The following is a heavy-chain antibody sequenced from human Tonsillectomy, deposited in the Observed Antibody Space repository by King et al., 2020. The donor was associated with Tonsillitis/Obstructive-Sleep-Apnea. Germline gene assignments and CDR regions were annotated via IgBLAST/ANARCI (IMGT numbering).Heavy chain of an antibody. CDR2: ISWNSGSR. J-gene: IGHJ3*02. D-gene: IGHD6-13*01. Sequence: VQLVESGGGLVQPGRSLRLSCVASGFTFDDYAMYWVRQAPGKGLEWVSGISWNSGSRVYADSVKGRLTISRDNAKNSLYLQMNSLRAEDTALYYCAKDLIIAESGTPGDGFDIWGQGTMVTVSS. CDR3: AKDLIIAESGTPGDGFDI. CDR1: GFTFDDYA. V-gene: IGHV3-9*01.